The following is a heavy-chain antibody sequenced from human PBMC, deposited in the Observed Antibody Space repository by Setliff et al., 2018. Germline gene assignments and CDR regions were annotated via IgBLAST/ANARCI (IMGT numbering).Heavy chain of an antibody. D-gene: IGHD4-17*01. V-gene: IGHV3-7*03. CDR1: GFTFRKYW. J-gene: IGHJ4*02. CDR2: IKQDGTEK. Sequence: LRLSCAASGFTFRKYWMNWVRQAPGKGLEWVANIKQDGTEKNYVDSVKDRFTISRDNAKNSLYLQMNSLRAEDTAVYYCAIAYGDNGFNGSAFDYWGQGTLVTVPQ. CDR3: AIAYGDNGFNGSAFDY.